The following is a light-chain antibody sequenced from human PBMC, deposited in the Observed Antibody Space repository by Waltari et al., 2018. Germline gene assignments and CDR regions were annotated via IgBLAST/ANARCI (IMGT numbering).Light chain of an antibody. CDR1: QTVNTY. J-gene: IGKJ2*01. CDR3: QQSYSTPYT. V-gene: IGKV1-39*01. Sequence: DILLTQSPVFLSAFVGDRVTISCRSSQTVNTYLNWYQKKLGEAPKPLIYAASTLQSGVPPRYSGTGSGTVFTLTILSLQPEEFATYFCQQSYSTPYTFGPGT. CDR2: AAS.